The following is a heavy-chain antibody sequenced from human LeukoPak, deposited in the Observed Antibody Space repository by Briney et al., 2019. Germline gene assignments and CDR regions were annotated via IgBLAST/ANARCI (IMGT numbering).Heavy chain of an antibody. CDR2: IYSDRT. CDR1: GGSIRSTNYY. Sequence: SETLSLTCTVSGGSIRSTNYYCGWLRQPPGKGLEGIGSIYSDRTYYNPSLKSRIAMSVATSKNQFSLSLRSVTATDTAVYYCARHYYAGSGTYRPFDYWGQGTLVTVAS. CDR3: ARHYYAGSGTYRPFDY. V-gene: IGHV4-39*01. D-gene: IGHD3-10*01. J-gene: IGHJ4*02.